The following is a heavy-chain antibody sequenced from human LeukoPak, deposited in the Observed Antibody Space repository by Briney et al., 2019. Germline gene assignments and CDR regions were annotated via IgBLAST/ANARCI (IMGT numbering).Heavy chain of an antibody. J-gene: IGHJ5*02. D-gene: IGHD2-8*01. CDR1: GYTFTGYY. CDR2: INPNSGGT. CDR3: ARDKDIVLMVYAIPFWFDP. Sequence: GASVKVSCKASGYTFTGYYMHWVRQAPGQGLEWMGWINPNSGGTNYAQKFQGRVTMTRDASISTAYMELSRLRSDDTAVYYCARDKDIVLMVYAIPFWFDPWGQGTLVTVSS. V-gene: IGHV1-2*02.